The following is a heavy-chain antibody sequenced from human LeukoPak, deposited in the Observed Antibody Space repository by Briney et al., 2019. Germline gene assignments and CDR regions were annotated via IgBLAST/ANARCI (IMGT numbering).Heavy chain of an antibody. Sequence: SLSCAASGVAFSSCVMSWVRQIPGKKLEWVSAISGSGGSTYYADSVKGRFTISRDNSKNTLYLQMNSLRAEDTAVYYCAKQGYCSSTSYYYWGGFSDYWGQGTLVTVSS. CDR1: GVAFSSCV. V-gene: IGHV3-23*01. D-gene: IGHD2-2*01. CDR3: AKQGYCSSTSYYYWGGFSDY. J-gene: IGHJ4*02. CDR2: ISGSGGST.